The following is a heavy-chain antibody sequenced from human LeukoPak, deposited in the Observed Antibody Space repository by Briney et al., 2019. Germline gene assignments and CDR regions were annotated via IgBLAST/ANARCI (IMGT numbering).Heavy chain of an antibody. J-gene: IGHJ4*02. Sequence: EGSLRLSCADSGFTFSSYGMHWVRQAPGKGLEWVAVITYDGSNKYYADSVKGRFTISRDNSKNTLYLQMNSLRVEDTAVYYCAKERGYYDSSGYPGDNWGQGTLVTVSS. CDR3: AKERGYYDSSGYPGDN. V-gene: IGHV3-30*18. D-gene: IGHD3-22*01. CDR1: GFTFSSYG. CDR2: ITYDGSNK.